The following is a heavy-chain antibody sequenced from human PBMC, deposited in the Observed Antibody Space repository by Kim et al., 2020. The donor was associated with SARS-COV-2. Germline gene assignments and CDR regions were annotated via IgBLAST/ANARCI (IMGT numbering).Heavy chain of an antibody. J-gene: IGHJ6*02. CDR1: GFTFSSYA. V-gene: IGHV3-23*01. Sequence: GGSLRLSCAASGFTFSSYAMSWVRQAPGKGLEWVSAISGSGGSTYYADSVKGRFTISRDNSKNTLYLQMNSLRAEDTAVYYCAKYMSGYPTKGGMDVWGQGTTVTVSS. D-gene: IGHD2-15*01. CDR2: ISGSGGST. CDR3: AKYMSGYPTKGGMDV.